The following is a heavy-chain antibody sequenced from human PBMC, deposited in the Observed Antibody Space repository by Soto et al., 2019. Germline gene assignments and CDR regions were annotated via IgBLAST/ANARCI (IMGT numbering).Heavy chain of an antibody. CDR3: ARFPTAIHYDSSGYHDY. D-gene: IGHD3-22*01. V-gene: IGHV4-39*01. Sequence: SETLSLTCTVSGGSISSSSYYWGWIRQPPGKGLEWIGSIYYSGSTYYNPSLKSRVTISVDTSKNQFSLKLSSVTAADTAVYYCARFPTAIHYDSSGYHDYWGQGTLVTVYS. CDR2: IYYSGST. J-gene: IGHJ4*02. CDR1: GGSISSSSYY.